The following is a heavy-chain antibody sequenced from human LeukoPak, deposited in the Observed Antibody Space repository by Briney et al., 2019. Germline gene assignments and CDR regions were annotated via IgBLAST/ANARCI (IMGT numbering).Heavy chain of an antibody. CDR2: INSDGSST. J-gene: IGHJ5*02. V-gene: IGHV3-74*01. D-gene: IGHD4/OR15-4a*01. CDR3: AGDPYGGFAGGS. CDR1: GFTFIGYW. Sequence: GGSLRLSCAASGFTFIGYWMHWVRQGPGKGLVWVSRINSDGSSTSYADSVKGRFTISRDNAKNTLYMQMNSLRAEDTAVYYCAGDPYGGFAGGSWGQGTLATVSS.